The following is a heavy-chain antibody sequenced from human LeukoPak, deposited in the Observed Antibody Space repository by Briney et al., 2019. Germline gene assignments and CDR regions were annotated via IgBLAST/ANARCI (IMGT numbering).Heavy chain of an antibody. D-gene: IGHD3-22*01. CDR1: GGSFSGYY. J-gene: IGHJ4*02. V-gene: IGHV4-59*10. CDR2: IYTSGST. CDR3: ASGGDYDRFSFDY. Sequence: SETLSLTCAVYGGSFSGYYWSWIRQPAGKGLEWIGRIYTSGSTNYNPSLKSRVTMSVDTSKNQFSLKLSSVTAADTAVYYCASGGDYDRFSFDYWGQGTLVTVSS.